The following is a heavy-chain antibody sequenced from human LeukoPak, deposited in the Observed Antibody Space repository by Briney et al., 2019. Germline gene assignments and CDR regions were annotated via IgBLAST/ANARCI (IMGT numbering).Heavy chain of an antibody. Sequence: GGSLRLSCAASGFTFTNYAMNWVRQAPGKGLEWVSIISGSGGSTYYADSVKGRFTISRDNSKNTLHLQMNSLRADDTAVYYCAKGQDFDFWSGSRFDPWGQGTLVTVSS. D-gene: IGHD3-3*01. CDR2: ISGSGGST. J-gene: IGHJ5*02. CDR1: GFTFTNYA. CDR3: AKGQDFDFWSGSRFDP. V-gene: IGHV3-23*01.